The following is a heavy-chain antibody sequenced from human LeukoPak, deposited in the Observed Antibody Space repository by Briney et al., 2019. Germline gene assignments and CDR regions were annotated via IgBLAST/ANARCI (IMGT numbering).Heavy chain of an antibody. D-gene: IGHD6-13*01. V-gene: IGHV1-24*01. Sequence: ASVKVSCKVSGYTLTEVSMHWVRQAPGKGLEWMGGFDPEDGETIYAQKFQGRVTMTEDTSTDTAYMELSSLRSEDTAVYYCATDSPWVVFGGSSSWYYFDYWGQGTLVTVSS. J-gene: IGHJ4*02. CDR1: GYTLTEVS. CDR2: FDPEDGET. CDR3: ATDSPWVVFGGSSSWYYFDY.